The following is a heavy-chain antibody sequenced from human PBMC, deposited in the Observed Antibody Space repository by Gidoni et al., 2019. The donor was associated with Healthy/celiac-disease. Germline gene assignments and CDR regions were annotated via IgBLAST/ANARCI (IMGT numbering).Heavy chain of an antibody. D-gene: IGHD3-16*01. CDR2: IAYSGRT. J-gene: IGHJ2*01. CDR3: ARQRGKYFDL. V-gene: IGHV4-59*08. Sequence: QVQLKESGPGLVKPSEPLSLTCTVSGGSISSYYWSWIRQPPGKGLEWIGYIAYSGRTNYNPSLKSRVNRSVDTSKTQCSLKLSSVTAADTAVYYCARQRGKYFDLWGRGTLVTVSS. CDR1: GGSISSYY.